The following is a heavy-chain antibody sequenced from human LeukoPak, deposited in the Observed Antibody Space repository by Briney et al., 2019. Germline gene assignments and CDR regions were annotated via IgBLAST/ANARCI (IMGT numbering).Heavy chain of an antibody. V-gene: IGHV3-21*01. CDR2: ISSSSSYI. J-gene: IGHJ4*02. CDR3: ARDEVATNFDY. CDR1: GFTFSSYS. Sequence: GGSLRLSCAASGFTFSSYSMNWVRQAPGKGLEWVSSISSSSSYIYYADSVKGRFTISRDNAKNSLYLQMNSLRAEYTAVYYCARDEVATNFDYWGQGTLVTVSS. D-gene: IGHD5-12*01.